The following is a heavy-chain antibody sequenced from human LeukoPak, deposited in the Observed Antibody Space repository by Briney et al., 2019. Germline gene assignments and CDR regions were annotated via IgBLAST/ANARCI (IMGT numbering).Heavy chain of an antibody. Sequence: GGSLRLSCAASGFTFSSYAIHWVRQAPGKGLEWVAFIRYDGSNKYYADSVKGRFTISRDNSKNTLYLQMASLRAEDTAVYYCACAGRAPAATSYYYYYYMDVWGKGTTVTVSS. J-gene: IGHJ6*03. CDR3: ACAGRAPAATSYYYYYYMDV. V-gene: IGHV3-30*02. CDR1: GFTFSSYA. D-gene: IGHD2-2*01. CDR2: IRYDGSNK.